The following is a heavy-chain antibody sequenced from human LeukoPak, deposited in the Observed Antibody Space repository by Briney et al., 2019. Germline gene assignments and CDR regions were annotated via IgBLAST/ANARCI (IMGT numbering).Heavy chain of an antibody. CDR2: INHSGNA. CDR3: ARGQGTVTTH. D-gene: IGHD4-17*01. J-gene: IGHJ4*02. V-gene: IGHV4-34*01. Sequence: SETLSLTCAASGGSFSGYYWTWIRQPPGKGLEWIGEINHSGNANYNPSLKSRVTISLDMSENHFSLKLTSVTAADTAVYYCARGQGTVTTHWGQGTLVTVSS. CDR1: GGSFSGYY.